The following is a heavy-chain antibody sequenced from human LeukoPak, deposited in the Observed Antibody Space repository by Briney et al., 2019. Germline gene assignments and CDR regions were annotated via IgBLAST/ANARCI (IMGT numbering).Heavy chain of an antibody. CDR3: ARPNLNGILEWLPYYFDY. CDR2: ISGSGGLT. D-gene: IGHD3-3*01. CDR1: GLIFNNYA. V-gene: IGHV3-23*01. J-gene: IGHJ4*02. Sequence: PGGSLRLSCAASGLIFNNYAMTWVRQAPGKGLEWVSSISGSGGLTYYADSVRGRFTVSRDNSKDTLYLQMNSLRAEDTAVYYCARPNLNGILEWLPYYFDYWGQGTLVTVSS.